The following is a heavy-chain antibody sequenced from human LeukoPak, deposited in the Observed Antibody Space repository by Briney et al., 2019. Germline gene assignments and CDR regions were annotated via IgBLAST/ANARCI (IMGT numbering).Heavy chain of an antibody. CDR3: ARATTGTEGVFGY. CDR2: INPHSGST. J-gene: IGHJ4*02. CDR1: GYAFTGYY. D-gene: IGHD1-1*01. V-gene: IGHV1-2*02. Sequence: SVKVFCRASGYAFTGYYMHWVRHAPGQGLEGMGWINPHSGSTNYAQKFQGRVTMTRDTSISTAYMELSRLRSDDTAVYYCARATTGTEGVFGYWGQGTLVTVSS.